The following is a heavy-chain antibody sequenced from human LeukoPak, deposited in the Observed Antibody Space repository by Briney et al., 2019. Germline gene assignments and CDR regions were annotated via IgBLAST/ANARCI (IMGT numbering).Heavy chain of an antibody. J-gene: IGHJ3*02. V-gene: IGHV4-59*01. D-gene: IGHD6-13*01. CDR2: IYYSGST. Sequence: SETLSLTCTVSGGSISSYYWSWIRQPPGKGLESIGYIYYSGSTNYNPSLKSRVTISVDTSKNQFYLKLSSVTAADTAVYYCARSRGSWPDAFDIWGQGTMVTVSS. CDR3: ARSRGSWPDAFDI. CDR1: GGSISSYY.